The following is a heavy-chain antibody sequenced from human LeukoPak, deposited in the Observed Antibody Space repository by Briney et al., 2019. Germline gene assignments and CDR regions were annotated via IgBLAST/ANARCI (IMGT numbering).Heavy chain of an antibody. D-gene: IGHD3-10*01. J-gene: IGHJ4*02. CDR3: ARNSVYGSGSYVDIDY. V-gene: IGHV4-4*07. CDR2: IYTSGST. Sequence: SETLSLTCTVSGDSISNYYWSWLRQPAGKGLEWIGRIYTSGSTNYNPSLTSRVTMSEDTSKNQFSLKLSSVTAADTAVYYCARNSVYGSGSYVDIDYWGQGTLVTVSS. CDR1: GDSISNYY.